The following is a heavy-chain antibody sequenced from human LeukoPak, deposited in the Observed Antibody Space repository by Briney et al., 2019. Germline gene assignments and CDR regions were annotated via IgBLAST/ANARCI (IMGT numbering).Heavy chain of an antibody. Sequence: PGGSLRLSCVASGFTFSTYAMSWVRQAPGKGLEWVSGVSDSGGGTYYADSVEGRFTISRDNSKNTLYLQMNSLRAEDTAVYYCAKSLGAAGHEPINHWGHGTPVTVSS. D-gene: IGHD2-15*01. CDR3: AKSLGAAGHEPINH. V-gene: IGHV3-23*01. CDR1: GFTFSTYA. CDR2: VSDSGGGT. J-gene: IGHJ5*02.